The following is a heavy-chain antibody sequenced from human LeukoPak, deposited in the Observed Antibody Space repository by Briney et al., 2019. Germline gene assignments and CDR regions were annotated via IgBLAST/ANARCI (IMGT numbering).Heavy chain of an antibody. CDR2: VKGKSDGGTI. CDR1: GFTFTNAW. J-gene: IGHJ4*02. CDR3: TSDRAISGLPIFGY. Sequence: PGGSLRLSCAASGFTFTNAWMRWVRQAPGKGLEWVGRVKGKSDGGTIDYAAPVKGRFTISRDDSKTMVSLQMNSLESGDTAVCYWTSDRAISGLPIFGYWGQGTPVTVSS. D-gene: IGHD3-3*01. V-gene: IGHV3-15*01.